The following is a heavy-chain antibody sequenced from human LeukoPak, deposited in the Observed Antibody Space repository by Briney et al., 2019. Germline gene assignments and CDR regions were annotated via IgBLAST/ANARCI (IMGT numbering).Heavy chain of an antibody. CDR2: ISSNGGST. Sequence: PGGSLRLSCAASGFTFSSYAMHWVRQAPGKGLEYVSAISSNGGSTYYANSVKGRFTISRDNYKNTLNLQMGSLRAENMAVYYCASTTYYYDSSVQDVSGYYYMDVWGKGTTVTVSS. V-gene: IGHV3-64*01. CDR1: GFTFSSYA. D-gene: IGHD3-22*01. J-gene: IGHJ6*03. CDR3: ASTTYYYDSSVQDVSGYYYMDV.